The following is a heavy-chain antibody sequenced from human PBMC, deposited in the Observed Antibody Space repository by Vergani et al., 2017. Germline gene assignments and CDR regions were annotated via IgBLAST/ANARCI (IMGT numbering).Heavy chain of an antibody. J-gene: IGHJ6*02. V-gene: IGHV3-66*02. CDR3: ARTPHTGGSGSYSDYYYGMDV. D-gene: IGHD3-10*01. CDR2: IYSGGST. Sequence: EVQLVESGGGLVQPGGSLRLSCAASGFTVSSNYMSWVRQAPGKGLEWVSVIYSGGSTYYADSVKGRFTISRDNSKNTLYLQMNSLRAEDTAVYYCARTPHTGGSGSYSDYYYGMDVWGQGTTVTVSS. CDR1: GFTVSSNY.